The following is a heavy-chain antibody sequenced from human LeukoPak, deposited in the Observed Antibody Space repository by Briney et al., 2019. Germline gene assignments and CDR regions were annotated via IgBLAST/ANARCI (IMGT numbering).Heavy chain of an antibody. V-gene: IGHV4-30-4*01. CDR1: GGSISSGDYY. CDR2: IYYSGST. CDR3: ARDYFLSTAPYGMDV. D-gene: IGHD5-18*01. J-gene: IGHJ6*02. Sequence: SQTLSLTCTVSGGSISSGDYYWSWIRQPPGKGLEWIGYIYYSGSTYYNPSLKSRVTISVDTSKNQFSLKLSSVTAADTAVYYCARDYFLSTAPYGMDVWGQGTTVTVSS.